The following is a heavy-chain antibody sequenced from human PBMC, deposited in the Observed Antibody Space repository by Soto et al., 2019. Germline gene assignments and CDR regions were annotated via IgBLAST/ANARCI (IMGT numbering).Heavy chain of an antibody. D-gene: IGHD3-10*01. CDR3: ARHGYYYGSWGAFDI. CDR1: GASISSSPW. V-gene: IGHV4-4*02. J-gene: IGHJ3*02. Sequence: SETLSLTCTVSGASISSSPWWSWVRHPPGLGLQWIGEISHSGSTNYNPSLKSRVTMSVDTSKNQFSLKLSSVTAADTAVYYCARHGYYYGSWGAFDIWGQGTMVTVSS. CDR2: ISHSGST.